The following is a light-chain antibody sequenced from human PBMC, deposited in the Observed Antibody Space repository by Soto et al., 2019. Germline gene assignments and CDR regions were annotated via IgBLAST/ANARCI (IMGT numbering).Light chain of an antibody. Sequence: QSALAQPASVSGSPGQSITISCTGTSSDVGSYNLVSWYQQHPGKAPKLMIYEGSKRPSGVSNRFPGSKSGNTASLTISGLQAEDEADYYCCSYAGSSPYVFGTGTKVTV. CDR2: EGS. CDR3: CSYAGSSPYV. CDR1: SSDVGSYNL. J-gene: IGLJ1*01. V-gene: IGLV2-23*01.